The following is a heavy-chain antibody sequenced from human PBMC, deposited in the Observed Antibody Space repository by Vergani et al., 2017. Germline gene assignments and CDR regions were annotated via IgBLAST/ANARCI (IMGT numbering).Heavy chain of an antibody. Sequence: VQLVQSGAEVKKPGSSVKVSCKASGGTFSSYTISWVRQAPGKGLEWVSGISASGGSTYYTDSVKGRFIISRDISKNTLYLQMSSLRADDTAVYYCAKDRPRDWETPLFLFDYWGQGTLVAVSS. CDR1: GGTFSSYT. J-gene: IGHJ4*02. CDR3: AKDRPRDWETPLFLFDY. D-gene: IGHD1-26*01. V-gene: IGHV3-23*04. CDR2: ISASGGST.